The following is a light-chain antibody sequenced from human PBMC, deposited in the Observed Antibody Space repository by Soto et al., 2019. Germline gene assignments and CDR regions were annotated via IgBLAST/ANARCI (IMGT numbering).Light chain of an antibody. CDR3: HQRDT. CDR2: DTS. V-gene: IGKV3-11*01. CDR1: ESISR. Sequence: EIVLTQSPATLSLSPGESATLSCRASESISRLAWYQHKPGQAPRLFIYDTSKRATGIPARFSGSGSGTDFTLTISGLEPEDFAVYYCHQRDTFGLGTILEIK. J-gene: IGKJ2*01.